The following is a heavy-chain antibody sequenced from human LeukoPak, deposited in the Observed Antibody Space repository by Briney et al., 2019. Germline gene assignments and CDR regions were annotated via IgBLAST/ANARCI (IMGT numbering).Heavy chain of an antibody. CDR2: ISSSSSYI. D-gene: IGHD3-10*01. CDR1: GFTVSSNY. J-gene: IGHJ4*02. V-gene: IGHV3-21*01. Sequence: GGSLRLSCAASGFTVSSNYMSWVRQAPGKGLEWVSSISSSSSYIYYADSVKGRFTISRDNAKNSLYLQMNSLRAEDTAVYYCARDSGGFDYWGQGTLVTVSS. CDR3: ARDSGGFDY.